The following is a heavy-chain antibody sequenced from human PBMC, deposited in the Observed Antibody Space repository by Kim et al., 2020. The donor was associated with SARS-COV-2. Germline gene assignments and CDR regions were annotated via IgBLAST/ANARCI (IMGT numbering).Heavy chain of an antibody. CDR1: GGSISSYY. CDR3: ARVHPPGYSSGWDLY. J-gene: IGHJ4*02. CDR2: IYYSGST. V-gene: IGHV4-59*13. D-gene: IGHD6-19*01. Sequence: SETLSLTCTVSGGSISSYYWSWIRQPPGKGLEWIGYIYYSGSTNYNPSLKSRVTISVDTSKNQFSLKLSSVTAADTAVYYFARVHPPGYSSGWDLYWGQG.